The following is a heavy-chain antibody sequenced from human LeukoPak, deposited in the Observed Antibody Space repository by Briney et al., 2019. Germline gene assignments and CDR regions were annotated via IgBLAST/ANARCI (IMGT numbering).Heavy chain of an antibody. CDR1: GHTFTGYY. CDR3: ARESADYYDSSGYYYLVYYFDY. D-gene: IGHD3-22*01. Sequence: ASVKVSCKASGHTFTGYYMHWVRQAPGQGLAWMGCINPNSGGTNYAQKFQGRVTMTRDTSISTAYMELSRLRSDDTAVYYCARESADYYDSSGYYYLVYYFDYWGQGTLVTVSS. CDR2: INPNSGGT. J-gene: IGHJ4*02. V-gene: IGHV1-2*02.